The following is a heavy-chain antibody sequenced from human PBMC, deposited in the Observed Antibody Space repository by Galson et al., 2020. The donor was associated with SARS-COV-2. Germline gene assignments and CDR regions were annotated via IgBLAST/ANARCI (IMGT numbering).Heavy chain of an antibody. CDR1: GGSVGTNSYF. Sequence: ASETLSLTCAVSGGSVGTNSYFWGRHRQSPGRGLEWNGSNYHAGSTYYTPSLKSRITMSVDTTKNQFTLHLTSVTARDTAVYFCPGAPGNCPGGNGYRNWFDPWGQGTLVTVSS. D-gene: IGHD2-8*02. V-gene: IGHV4-39*01. CDR3: PGAPGNCPGGNGYRNWFDP. CDR2: NYHAGST. J-gene: IGHJ5*02.